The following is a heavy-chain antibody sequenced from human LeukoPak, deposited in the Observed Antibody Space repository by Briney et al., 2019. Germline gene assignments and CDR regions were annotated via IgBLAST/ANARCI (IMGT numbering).Heavy chain of an antibody. D-gene: IGHD3-22*01. V-gene: IGHV5-51*01. CDR3: ARSPNYDSSGTTLDY. J-gene: IGHJ4*02. CDR2: IYPGDSDT. CDR1: GYSFTSYW. Sequence: GESLQISCKGSGYSFTSYWIGWVRQVPGKGLEWMGIIYPGDSDTRYSPSFQGQGTISADKSISTACLQWSSLKGSDTAMYYCARSPNYDSSGTTLDYWGQGTLVTVSS.